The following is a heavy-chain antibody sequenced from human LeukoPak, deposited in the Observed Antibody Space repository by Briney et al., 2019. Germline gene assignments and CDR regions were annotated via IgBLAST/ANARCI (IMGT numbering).Heavy chain of an antibody. CDR3: AKGVYYDSSGYQDPDAFDI. Sequence: GGSLRLSCAASGFTFSSYAMSWVHQAPGKGLEWVSAISGSGGSTYYADSVKGRFTISRDNSKNTLYLQMNSLRAEDTAVYYCAKGVYYDSSGYQDPDAFDIWGQGTMVTVSS. CDR1: GFTFSSYA. CDR2: ISGSGGST. J-gene: IGHJ3*02. D-gene: IGHD3-22*01. V-gene: IGHV3-23*01.